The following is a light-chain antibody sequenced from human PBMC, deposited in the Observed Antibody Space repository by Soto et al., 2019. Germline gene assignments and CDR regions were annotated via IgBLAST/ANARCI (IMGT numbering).Light chain of an antibody. CDR1: SSDVGGYNY. V-gene: IGLV2-14*03. CDR3: YSYTSSSTYV. J-gene: IGLJ1*01. CDR2: DAS. Sequence: SLLTQPASVSGSPGQSITISCTGTSSDVGGYNYVSWYQQHPAKAPKVMIYDASNRPSGVSNRFSSSKSGNTASLTISGLQAEDEADYYCYSYTSSSTYVFGTGTKVTVL.